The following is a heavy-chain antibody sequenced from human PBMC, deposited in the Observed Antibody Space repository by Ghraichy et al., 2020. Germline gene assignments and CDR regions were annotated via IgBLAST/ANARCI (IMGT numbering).Heavy chain of an antibody. V-gene: IGHV4-34*01. Sequence: SETLSLTCAVYGGSFSGYYWSWIRQPPGKGLEWIGEINHSGSTNYNPSLKSRVTISVDTSKNQFSLKLSSVTAADTAVYYCARGILDIVVVVAATERVWFDPWGQGTLVTVSS. CDR1: GGSFSGYY. CDR3: ARGILDIVVVVAATERVWFDP. D-gene: IGHD2-15*01. CDR2: INHSGST. J-gene: IGHJ5*02.